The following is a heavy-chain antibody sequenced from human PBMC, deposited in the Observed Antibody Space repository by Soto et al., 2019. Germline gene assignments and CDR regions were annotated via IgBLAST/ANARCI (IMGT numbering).Heavy chain of an antibody. CDR1: GFSLSAYGVR. J-gene: IGHJ4*02. V-gene: IGHV2-5*01. CDR3: AHTKDSSGFLTS. CDR2: IHWNDDK. D-gene: IGHD3-22*01. Sequence: SGPTLVNPIQTLTLTCSFSGFSLSAYGVRVIWFRQPPGETLEWLALIHWNDDKRYSPYLKNRLTIAKDTSKNQVVLTLANLDPLDAGTYFCAHTKDSSGFLTSWGQGILVTVSS.